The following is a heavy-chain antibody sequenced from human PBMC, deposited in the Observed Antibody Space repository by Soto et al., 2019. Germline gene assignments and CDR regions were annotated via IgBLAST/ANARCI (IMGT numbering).Heavy chain of an antibody. Sequence: SETLSLTCAVSGYSISRSNWWGWIRQPPGKGLEWSGYIYYSGTTYYNPSLKSRVTMSVDTSKNQFSLKLTSVTAVDAAVYYCARREIQGPIDYWGQGTLVTVSS. CDR3: ARREIQGPIDY. V-gene: IGHV4-28*01. CDR1: GYSISRSNW. D-gene: IGHD1-26*01. J-gene: IGHJ4*02. CDR2: IYYSGTT.